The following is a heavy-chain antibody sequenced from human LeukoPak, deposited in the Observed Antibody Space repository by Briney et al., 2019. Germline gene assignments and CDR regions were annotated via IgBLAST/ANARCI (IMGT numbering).Heavy chain of an antibody. J-gene: IGHJ4*02. CDR1: GGSFNTYA. D-gene: IGHD2-2*01. V-gene: IGHV1-69*05. Sequence: ASVKVSCKASGGSFNTYAITWVRQAPGQGPEWMGGIIPIFGTANYAPNFQGRVTITTDESKSTVYMDLSSLRSEDTAVYYCARGCDSTSCPLDFWGRGTLVTVSS. CDR2: IIPIFGTA. CDR3: ARGCDSTSCPLDF.